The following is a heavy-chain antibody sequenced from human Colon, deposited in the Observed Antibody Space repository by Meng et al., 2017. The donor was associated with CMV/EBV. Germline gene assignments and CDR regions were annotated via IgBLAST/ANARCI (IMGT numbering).Heavy chain of an antibody. V-gene: IGHV1-8*01. Sequence: QVQLVQSGAEVKKPGAAVKVSCKASGYTFTSYDINWVRQATGQGLEWMGWMNPNSGNTGYAQKFQGRVTMTRNTSISTAYMELSGLRSEDMAVYYCARENSGYDNRRGFDYWGQGTLVTVSS. J-gene: IGHJ4*02. CDR2: MNPNSGNT. CDR1: GYTFTSYD. D-gene: IGHD5-12*01. CDR3: ARENSGYDNRRGFDY.